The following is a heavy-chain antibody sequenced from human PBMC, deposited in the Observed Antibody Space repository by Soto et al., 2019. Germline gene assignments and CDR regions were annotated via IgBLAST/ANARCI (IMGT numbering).Heavy chain of an antibody. J-gene: IGHJ4*02. Sequence: DVIGRGRQAPGQGLEWMGWISAYNGNTNYAQKLQGRVTMTTDTSTGTAYMELRSLRSDDTAVYYCARLYNWNYGDYWGQGTLVTVSS. CDR1: DV. D-gene: IGHD1-20*01. V-gene: IGHV1-18*01. CDR2: ISAYNGNT. CDR3: ARLYNWNYGDY.